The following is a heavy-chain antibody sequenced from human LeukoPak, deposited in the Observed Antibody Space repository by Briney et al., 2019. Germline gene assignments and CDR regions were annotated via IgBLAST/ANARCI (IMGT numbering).Heavy chain of an antibody. V-gene: IGHV3-48*04. CDR2: ISSSSSTI. D-gene: IGHD5-12*01. J-gene: IGHJ3*01. Sequence: GGSLRLSCAASGFTFSSYSMNWVRQAPGRGLEWVSYISSSSSTIYYADSVKGRFTISRDNAKNSLYLQMNSLRAEDTAVYYCARVAEYSGERVDWGQGTMVTVSS. CDR1: GFTFSSYS. CDR3: ARVAEYSGERVD.